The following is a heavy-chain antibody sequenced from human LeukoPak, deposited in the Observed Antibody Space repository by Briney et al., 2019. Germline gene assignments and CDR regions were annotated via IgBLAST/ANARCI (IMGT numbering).Heavy chain of an antibody. CDR1: GFTFTSYA. V-gene: IGHV3-23*01. Sequence: PGGSLRLSCAASGFTFTSYAMNWVRQAPGKGLEWVSGISGGGGDTYYADSVKGRFTISRDNSKNTLYLQMNSLRAEDTAIYSCAKDYSSRGAFDIWGQGTMVTVSS. CDR3: AKDYSSRGAFDI. J-gene: IGHJ3*02. D-gene: IGHD6-13*01. CDR2: ISGGGGDT.